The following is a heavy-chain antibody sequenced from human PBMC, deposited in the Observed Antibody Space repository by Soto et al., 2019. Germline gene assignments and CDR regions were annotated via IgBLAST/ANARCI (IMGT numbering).Heavy chain of an antibody. CDR1: GYTFTGYA. J-gene: IGHJ5*02. D-gene: IGHD2-2*01. V-gene: IGHV1-3*01. CDR3: ASFSLGYCISTSCLFGFDP. Sequence: KTSAASVKVSCKASGYTFTGYAMHWVRQAPGQRLEWMGWINAGNGNTTYSQKVQGRDTITRDTXASTAYMELSSVTAADTAVYYCASFSLGYCISTSCLFGFDPWGQGTLVTVSS. CDR2: INAGNGNT.